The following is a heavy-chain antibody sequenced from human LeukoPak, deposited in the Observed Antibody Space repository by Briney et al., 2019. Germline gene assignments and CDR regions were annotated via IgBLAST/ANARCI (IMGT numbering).Heavy chain of an antibody. J-gene: IGHJ4*02. CDR3: ASNPPNTGDFYY. D-gene: IGHD1-1*01. V-gene: IGHV1-8*01. CDR2: MSPNSGDT. Sequence: ASVKVSCKTSGYTFSNLDINWLRQAPGQGLEWMGWMSPNSGDTGYAQKFQGRVSMTRDTSISTAYMELSSLRSEDTAVYYCASNPPNTGDFYYWGLGSLVTVSS. CDR1: GYTFSNLD.